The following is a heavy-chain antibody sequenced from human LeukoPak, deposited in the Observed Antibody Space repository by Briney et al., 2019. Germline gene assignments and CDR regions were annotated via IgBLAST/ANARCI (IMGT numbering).Heavy chain of an antibody. CDR1: GFTFSSYG. D-gene: IGHD5-12*01. V-gene: IGHV3-33*01. CDR3: ARIIQPINYFDY. CDR2: IWYDGSNK. J-gene: IGHJ4*02. Sequence: GRSLRLSCAASGFTFSSYGMHWVRQAPGKGLEWVAVIWYDGSNKYYADSVKGRFTISRDNSKNTLYLQMNSLRAEGTAVYYCARIIQPINYFDYWGQGTLVTVSS.